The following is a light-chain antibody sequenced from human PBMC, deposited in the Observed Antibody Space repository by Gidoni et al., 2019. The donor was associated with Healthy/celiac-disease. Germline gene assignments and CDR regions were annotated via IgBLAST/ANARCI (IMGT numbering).Light chain of an antibody. J-gene: IGKJ5*01. V-gene: IGKV3-11*01. CDR3: QQRSNWLPIT. Sequence: EIVLTQSPATLSLSPGERATLSCRASQSVSSYLAWYQQKPGQAPRLLIYDASNRATGIPARFSGSRSVTDFPLTISSLAPEDFAVYYCQQRSNWLPITFGQGTRLEIK. CDR1: QSVSSY. CDR2: DAS.